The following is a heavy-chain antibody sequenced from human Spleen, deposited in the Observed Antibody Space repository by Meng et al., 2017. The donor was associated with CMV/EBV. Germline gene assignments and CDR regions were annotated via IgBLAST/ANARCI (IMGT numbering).Heavy chain of an antibody. J-gene: IGHJ4*02. CDR2: IVVGSGNT. Sequence: SVKVSCKASGFTFTSSAVQWVRQARGQRLEWIGWIVVGSGNTNYAQKFQERVTITRDMSTSTAYMELRSLRSDDTAVYYCAREAGTGAYFDYWGQGTVVTVSS. D-gene: IGHD7-27*01. CDR3: AREAGTGAYFDY. V-gene: IGHV1-58*01. CDR1: GFTFTSSA.